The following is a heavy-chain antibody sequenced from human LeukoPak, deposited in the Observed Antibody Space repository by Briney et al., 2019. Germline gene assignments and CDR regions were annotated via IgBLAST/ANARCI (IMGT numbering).Heavy chain of an antibody. CDR2: IKQDSSQK. J-gene: IGHJ6*04. CDR1: GFTFSSYW. D-gene: IGHD1-26*01. V-gene: IGHV3-7*01. CDR3: ASRVGTYTPGQMDV. Sequence: PGGSLRLSCEASGFTFSSYWMAWVRQAPGKGLEWVANIKQDSSQKYYLDSVRGRFAISRDNVKKSLYLQMNSLRAEDTAVYYCASRVGTYTPGQMDVWGKGTTVTVSS.